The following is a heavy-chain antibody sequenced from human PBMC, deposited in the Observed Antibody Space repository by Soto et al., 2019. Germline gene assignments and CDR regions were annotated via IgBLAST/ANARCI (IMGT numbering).Heavy chain of an antibody. CDR3: ARGTYSYDSSVYYGY. J-gene: IGHJ4*02. Sequence: EVQLVESGGGLVKPGGSLRLSCAASGFTFSSYSMNWVRQAPGKGLEWVSSISSSSSYIYYADSVKGRFTISRDNAKNSLYLQMNSLRAEDTAVYYCARGTYSYDSSVYYGYWGQGTLVTVSS. CDR1: GFTFSSYS. CDR2: ISSSSSYI. D-gene: IGHD3-22*01. V-gene: IGHV3-21*01.